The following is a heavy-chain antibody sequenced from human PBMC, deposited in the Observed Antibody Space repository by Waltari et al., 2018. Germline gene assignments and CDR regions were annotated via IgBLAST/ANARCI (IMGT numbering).Heavy chain of an antibody. CDR3: ATTYYTTTGYFDF. CDR2: FDPEDVET. CDR1: GHTLSELS. Sequence: QVQLVQSGAEVKKPGASVKVSCQVSGHTLSELSIHWVRQAPGKGLEWMGGFDPEDVETTYAQKFQGRLTMTEDTSTDTAYMELSSLTSEDTAVYFCATTYYTTTGYFDFWGQGTLVIVSS. D-gene: IGHD2-8*01. V-gene: IGHV1-24*01. J-gene: IGHJ4*02.